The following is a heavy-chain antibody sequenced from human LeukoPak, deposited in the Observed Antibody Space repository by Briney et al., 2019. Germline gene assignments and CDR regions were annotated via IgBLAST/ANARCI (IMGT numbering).Heavy chain of an antibody. CDR2: IYYSGST. J-gene: IGHJ5*02. CDR1: GGSISSSSYY. V-gene: IGHV4-39*01. CDR3: ARQVVGIGP. Sequence: SETLSLACTVSGGSISSSSYYWGWIRQPPGKGLEWIGSIYYSGSTYYNPSLKSRVTISVDTSKNQFSLKLSSVTAADTAVYYCARQVVGIGPRGQGTLVTVSS. D-gene: IGHD2-15*01.